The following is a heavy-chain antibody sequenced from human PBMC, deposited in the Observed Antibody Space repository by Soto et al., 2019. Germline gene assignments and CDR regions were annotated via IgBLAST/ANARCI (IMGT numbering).Heavy chain of an antibody. Sequence: VGSLRLSCGASGFTFRSYAMHWARQAPGKGLEWVATISHDGNIKYYADSVKGRFAISRDNSMNAMFLQMDSLRPEDTARYYCARDYETSSAGYYYYGMDVWGHGTTVTVSS. V-gene: IGHV3-30*09. CDR3: ARDYETSSAGYYYYGMDV. D-gene: IGHD3-9*01. CDR2: ISHDGNIK. CDR1: GFTFRSYA. J-gene: IGHJ6*02.